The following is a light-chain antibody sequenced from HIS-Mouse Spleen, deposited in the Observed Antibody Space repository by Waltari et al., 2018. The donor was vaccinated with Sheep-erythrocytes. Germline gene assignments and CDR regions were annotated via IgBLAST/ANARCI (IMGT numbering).Light chain of an antibody. CDR3: CSYAGSYNHV. CDR2: DVS. CDR1: SSAVGGYHY. Sequence: QSALTQPRSVSGSPGQSVTISCTGTSSAVGGYHYVSWYRQHPGKAPKLMIYDVSKRPSGVPDRFSGSKSGNTASLTISGLQAEDEADYYCCSYAGSYNHVFATGTKVTVL. J-gene: IGLJ1*01. V-gene: IGLV2-11*01.